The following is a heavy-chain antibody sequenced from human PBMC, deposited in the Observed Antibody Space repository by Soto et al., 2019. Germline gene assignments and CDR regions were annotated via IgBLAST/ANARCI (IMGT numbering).Heavy chain of an antibody. CDR3: AGRGLTTWWGDGMGV. CDR1: GYSFTSYW. Sequence: LGESLKISSQGSGYSFTSYWIGWVRQMPGKGLEWMGIIYPGDSDTRYSPSFQGQVTISADKSISTAYLQWSSLKASDTAIYYCAGRGLTTWWGDGMGVWGQGIMVTVSS. V-gene: IGHV5-51*01. CDR2: IYPGDSDT. D-gene: IGHD4-4*01. J-gene: IGHJ6*02.